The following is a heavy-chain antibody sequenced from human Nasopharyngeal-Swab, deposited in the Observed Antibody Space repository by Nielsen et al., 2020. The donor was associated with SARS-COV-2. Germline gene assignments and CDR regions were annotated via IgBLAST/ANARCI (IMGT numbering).Heavy chain of an antibody. J-gene: IGHJ4*02. V-gene: IGHV3-30*04. CDR1: GFTFSSYP. Sequence: GESLKISCDASGFTFSSYPMQWVRRAPGKGLEWVSVISYGGGDEHYADSVKGRFTISRDNSKNTLYLQMNSLTVDDTAVYYCARSYNPGGFGWLLSNDWGQGTLVTVSS. CDR2: ISYGGGDE. CDR3: ARSYNPGGFGWLLSND. D-gene: IGHD3-9*01.